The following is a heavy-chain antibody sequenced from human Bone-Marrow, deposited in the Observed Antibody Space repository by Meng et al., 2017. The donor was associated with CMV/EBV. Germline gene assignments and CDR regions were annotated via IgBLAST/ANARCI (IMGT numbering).Heavy chain of an antibody. CDR3: ARLNSRAIFGVVRAGYYYGMDV. J-gene: IGHJ6*02. CDR1: GGSFSDYY. V-gene: IGHV4-34*01. D-gene: IGHD3-3*01. Sequence: SETLSLTCAVYGGSFSDYYWTWIRQPPGKGLEWIGEINHSGTTNYNPSLKSRVTISVDTSKNQFSLKLSSVTAADTAVYYCARLNSRAIFGVVRAGYYYGMDVWGPGTTVTVSS. CDR2: INHSGTT.